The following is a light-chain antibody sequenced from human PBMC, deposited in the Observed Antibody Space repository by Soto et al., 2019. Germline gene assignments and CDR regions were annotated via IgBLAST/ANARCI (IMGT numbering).Light chain of an antibody. CDR3: ATWDDSLNGRVF. J-gene: IGLJ2*01. Sequence: QAVVTQPPSASGTPGQRVTISCSGSSSNIGTNTVNWYRQLPGTAPKLLIYRKNQRPSGVPDRFSGSKSGTSASLAISGLQSEDEADYYCATWDDSLNGRVFFGGGTKVTVL. CDR1: SSNIGTNT. CDR2: RKN. V-gene: IGLV1-44*01.